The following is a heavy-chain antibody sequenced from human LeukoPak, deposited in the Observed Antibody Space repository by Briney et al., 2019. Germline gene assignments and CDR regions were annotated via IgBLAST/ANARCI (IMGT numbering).Heavy chain of an antibody. CDR3: ARGLGMDCSSTSCYLPDY. D-gene: IGHD2-2*01. J-gene: IGHJ4*02. CDR2: ISVYNGNT. CDR1: GYTFTSYG. V-gene: IGHV1-18*01. Sequence: ASVKVSCKASGYTFTSYGISWVRQAPGQGLEWMGWISVYNGNTNYAQKLQGRVTMTTDTSTSTAYMELRSLRSDDTAVYYCARGLGMDCSSTSCYLPDYWGQGTLVTVSS.